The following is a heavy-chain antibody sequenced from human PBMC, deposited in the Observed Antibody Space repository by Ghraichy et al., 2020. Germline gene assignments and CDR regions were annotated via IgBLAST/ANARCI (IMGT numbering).Heavy chain of an antibody. D-gene: IGHD6-6*01. J-gene: IGHJ4*02. Sequence: SETPSLTCTVSGGSISSYYWSWIRQPPGKGLEWIGYIYYSGSTNYNPSLKSRVTISVDTSKNQFSLKLSSVTAADTAVYYCAGGGAARPGDYWGQGTLVTVSS. CDR1: GGSISSYY. CDR3: AGGGAARPGDY. CDR2: IYYSGST. V-gene: IGHV4-59*01.